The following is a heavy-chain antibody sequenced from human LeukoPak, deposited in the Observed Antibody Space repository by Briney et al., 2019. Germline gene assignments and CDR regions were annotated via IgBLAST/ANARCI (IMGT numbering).Heavy chain of an antibody. J-gene: IGHJ4*02. Sequence: PGGSLRLSCAASGFTFSSYWMHWVRQAPGKGLVWVSRIDSDGSTTSYADSVKGRFTISRDNAKNTLYLQLNSLRAEDTAVYYCARGARGYTQAGWGQGTLVTVSS. CDR1: GFTFSSYW. D-gene: IGHD3-16*02. CDR2: IDSDGSTT. V-gene: IGHV3-74*01. CDR3: ARGARGYTQAG.